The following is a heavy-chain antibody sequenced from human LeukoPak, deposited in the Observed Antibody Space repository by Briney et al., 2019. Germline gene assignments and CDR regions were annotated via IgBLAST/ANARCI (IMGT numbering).Heavy chain of an antibody. CDR2: IRYDGSNK. J-gene: IGHJ4*02. V-gene: IGHV3-30*02. CDR3: AKDFNIGIAVAGLFDY. D-gene: IGHD6-19*01. Sequence: GGSLRLSCAASGFTFSSYGMHWVRQAPGKGLEWVAFIRYDGSNKYYADSVKGRFTISRDNSKNTLYLQMNSLRAEDTAVYYCAKDFNIGIAVAGLFDYWGQGTLVTASS. CDR1: GFTFSSYG.